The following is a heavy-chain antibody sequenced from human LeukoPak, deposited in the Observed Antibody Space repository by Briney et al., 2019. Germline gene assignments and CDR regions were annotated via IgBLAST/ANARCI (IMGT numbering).Heavy chain of an antibody. D-gene: IGHD1-26*01. V-gene: IGHV4-39*01. Sequence: PSETLSLTCTVSGGSISSSSYYWGWIRQPPGKGLEWIGSIYYSGSTYYNPSLKSRVTISVDTSKNQFSLKLSSVTAADTAVYYCASGGSYPYYFDYWGQGTLVTVSS. CDR1: GGSISSSSYY. CDR3: ASGGSYPYYFDY. CDR2: IYYSGST. J-gene: IGHJ4*02.